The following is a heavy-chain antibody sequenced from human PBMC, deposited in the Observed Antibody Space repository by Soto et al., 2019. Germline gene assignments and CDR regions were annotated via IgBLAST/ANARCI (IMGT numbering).Heavy chain of an antibody. Sequence: SETLSLTCAVSGVSIHNSHSFWVWIRQPPGMGLEFIGSDYYGGGDNYNPSLKSRVTVTINTYNNQFLLRDNSVTAADTAVYYCGRVVEGATRHTAFDSWGQGIPVTVPS. D-gene: IGHD2-15*01. J-gene: IGHJ5*01. CDR2: DYYGGGD. V-gene: IGHV4-39*06. CDR3: GRVVEGATRHTAFDS. CDR1: GVSIHNSHSF.